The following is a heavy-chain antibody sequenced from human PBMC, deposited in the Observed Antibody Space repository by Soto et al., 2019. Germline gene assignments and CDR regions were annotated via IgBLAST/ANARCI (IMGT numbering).Heavy chain of an antibody. J-gene: IGHJ5*02. Sequence: GGSLRLSCAASGFTFSTYSMHWVRQAPGKGLEYVSAISSNGGSTYYANSVKDRFTISRDNSKNMLYLQMGSLRAEDMAVYYCVRGIYCSSASCYNWFDPWDQGTLVTVSS. CDR1: GFTFSTYS. CDR2: ISSNGGST. D-gene: IGHD2-2*01. CDR3: VRGIYCSSASCYNWFDP. V-gene: IGHV3-64*01.